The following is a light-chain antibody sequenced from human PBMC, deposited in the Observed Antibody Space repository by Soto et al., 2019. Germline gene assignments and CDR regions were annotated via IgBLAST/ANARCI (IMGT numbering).Light chain of an antibody. Sequence: EIVLTQSPATLSLSPGERATLSCRASQSVSSYLAWYQQKPGQAPRLLIYDASNRATGIPARFSGSGSGTDVTLTISSLEPEVFAVYYCEQRSNWPLYTFGQGTKLEIK. V-gene: IGKV3-11*01. CDR3: EQRSNWPLYT. J-gene: IGKJ2*01. CDR1: QSVSSY. CDR2: DAS.